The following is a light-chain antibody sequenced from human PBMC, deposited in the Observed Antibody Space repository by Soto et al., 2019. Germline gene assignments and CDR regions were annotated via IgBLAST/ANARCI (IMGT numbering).Light chain of an antibody. J-gene: IGKJ5*01. CDR3: QQFGSSPLT. V-gene: IGKV3-20*01. CDR2: AAS. Sequence: ENVLTQSPGTLSLSPGEGATLSCRASQSLGSTYLAWYQQKPGQAPRLLIYAASSRAPGIPDRFSGSGSGTDFTLTINRLEPEDFTVYYCQQFGSSPLTFGQGTRLEIK. CDR1: QSLGSTY.